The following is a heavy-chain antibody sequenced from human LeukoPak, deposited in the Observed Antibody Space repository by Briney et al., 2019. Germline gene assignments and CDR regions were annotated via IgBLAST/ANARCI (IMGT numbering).Heavy chain of an antibody. Sequence: PSETLSLTCTVSGGSISSYYWSWLRQPPGKGLEWIGYIYYSGSTNYNPSLKSRVTISVDTSKNQFSLKLSSVTAADTAVYYCARDIRQKGYYYDSSGYYYGDAFDIWGQGTMVTVSS. V-gene: IGHV4-59*01. CDR2: IYYSGST. CDR1: GGSISSYY. J-gene: IGHJ3*02. CDR3: ARDIRQKGYYYDSSGYYYGDAFDI. D-gene: IGHD3-22*01.